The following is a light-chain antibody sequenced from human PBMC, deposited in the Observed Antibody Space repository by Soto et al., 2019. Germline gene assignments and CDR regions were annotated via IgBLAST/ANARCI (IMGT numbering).Light chain of an antibody. V-gene: IGKV3-20*01. Sequence: EIVLTESPGTLSLFPGERATLSCRASQTISKNYLAWYQQKPGQAPRPLIYHATTRAAGIPDRCSGSVSGTGFTLTITRLEPEDFAVYFCQQYASSPLTFGGGTKVEI. CDR3: QQYASSPLT. J-gene: IGKJ4*01. CDR2: HAT. CDR1: QTISKNY.